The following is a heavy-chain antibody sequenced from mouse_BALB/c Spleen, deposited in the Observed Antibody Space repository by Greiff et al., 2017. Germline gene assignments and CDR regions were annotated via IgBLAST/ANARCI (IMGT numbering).Heavy chain of an antibody. D-gene: IGHD1-1*01. V-gene: IGHV1-14*01. CDR1: GYTFTSYV. CDR2: INPYNDGT. J-gene: IGHJ2*01. Sequence: QLQESGPELVKPGASVKMSCKASGYTFTSYVMHWVKQKPGQGLEWIGYINPYNDGTKYNEKFKGKATLTSDKSSSTAYMELSSLTSEDSAVYYCARKDYYGSSYPFDYWGQGTTLTVSS. CDR3: ARKDYYGSSYPFDY.